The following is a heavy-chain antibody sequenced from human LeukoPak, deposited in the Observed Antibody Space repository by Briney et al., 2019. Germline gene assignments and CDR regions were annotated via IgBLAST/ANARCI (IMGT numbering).Heavy chain of an antibody. V-gene: IGHV3-30-3*01. D-gene: IGHD2-21*01. CDR2: ISYDGSNK. CDR3: ARGYVVVIAPLGFQH. J-gene: IGHJ1*01. CDR1: GFTFSSYA. Sequence: PGGSLRLSCAASGFTFSSYAMHWVRQAPGKGLEWVAVISYDGSNKYYADSVKGRFTISRDNSKNTLYLQMNSPRAEDTAVYYCARGYVVVIAPLGFQHWGQGTLVTVSS.